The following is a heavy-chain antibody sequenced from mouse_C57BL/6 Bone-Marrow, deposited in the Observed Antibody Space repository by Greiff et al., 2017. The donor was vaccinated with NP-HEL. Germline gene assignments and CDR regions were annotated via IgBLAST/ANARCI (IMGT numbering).Heavy chain of an antibody. CDR1: GFTFSDYG. Sequence: EVQVVESGGGLVQPGGSLKLSCAASGFTFSDYGMAWVRQAPRKGPEWVAFISNLAYSIYYADTVTGRFTISGENAKNTLYLEMSSLRSEDTAMYYCARHGNWEGDYYAMDYWGQGTSVTVSS. D-gene: IGHD4-1*01. CDR3: ARHGNWEGDYYAMDY. V-gene: IGHV5-15*01. CDR2: ISNLAYSI. J-gene: IGHJ4*01.